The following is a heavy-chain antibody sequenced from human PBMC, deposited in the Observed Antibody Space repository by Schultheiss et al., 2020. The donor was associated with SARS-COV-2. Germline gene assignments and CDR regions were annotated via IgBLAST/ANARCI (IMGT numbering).Heavy chain of an antibody. J-gene: IGHJ5*02. V-gene: IGHV4-38-2*02. Sequence: SQTLSLTCAVSGFSISGGYYWSWIRQHPGKGLEWIGYIYHSGSTNYNPSLKSRVTISVDTSKNQFSLKLSSVTAADTAVYYCAREQRWSGYYTGENWFDPWGQGTLVTVSS. CDR2: IYHSGST. CDR3: AREQRWSGYYTGENWFDP. D-gene: IGHD3-3*01. CDR1: GFSISGGYY.